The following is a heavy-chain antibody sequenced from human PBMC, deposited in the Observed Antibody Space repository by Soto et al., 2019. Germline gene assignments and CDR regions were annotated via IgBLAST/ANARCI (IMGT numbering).Heavy chain of an antibody. J-gene: IGHJ6*02. V-gene: IGHV5-51*01. CDR1: GYSFTSYW. CDR3: AKGARSFSYYYGMDV. CDR2: IYPGDSDT. Sequence: GESLKISCKVSGYSFTSYWIGWVRQMPGKGLEWMGIIYPGDSDTRYSPSFQGQVTISADKSISTAYLQWSSLKASDTAMYYCAKGARSFSYYYGMDVWGQGTTVTVSS.